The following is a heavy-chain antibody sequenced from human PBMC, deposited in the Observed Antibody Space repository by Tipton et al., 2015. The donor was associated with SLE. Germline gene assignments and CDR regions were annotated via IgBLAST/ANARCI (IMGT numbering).Heavy chain of an antibody. CDR1: TDSITNYY. V-gene: IGHV4-59*01. CDR2: IYYTGST. Sequence: LRLSCTVSTDSITNYYWSWIRQPPGRGVEWIGYIYYTGSTKYNPSLKSRVTISIDTSKNQFSLKMTSMTAADTAVYYCAGAPLGSITGFDFWGHGTLVTVSS. J-gene: IGHJ4*01. CDR3: AGAPLGSITGFDF. D-gene: IGHD5-24*01.